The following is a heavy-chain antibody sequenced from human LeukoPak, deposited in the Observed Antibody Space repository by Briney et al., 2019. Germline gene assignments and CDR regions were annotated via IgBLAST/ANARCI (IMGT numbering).Heavy chain of an antibody. CDR3: AKGSNNYPDNFDY. CDR2: ISGSGGST. CDR1: GFTFSGYA. J-gene: IGHJ4*02. Sequence: GGSLRLSCAASGFTFSGYAMSWVRQAPGKGLEWVSGISGSGGSTYYAESVKGRCTISRDNSKKTLFLQMNSLRAEDTAVYYCAKGSNNYPDNFDYWGQGTLVTVSS. D-gene: IGHD1-1*01. V-gene: IGHV3-23*01.